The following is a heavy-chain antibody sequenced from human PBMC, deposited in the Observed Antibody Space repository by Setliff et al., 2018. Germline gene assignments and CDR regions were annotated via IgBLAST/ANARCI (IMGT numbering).Heavy chain of an antibody. D-gene: IGHD2-2*01. J-gene: IGHJ4*02. Sequence: ASVKVSCKASGYRFSNYGINWVRQAPGQGLEWMGWISAHNDNTNFAQKFQGRVTLTTDTSTSTAYMEVRSLRSDDTAVYYCARGPKDIVVVAAAHRFDNWGQGTLVTVSS. V-gene: IGHV1-18*01. CDR1: GYRFSNYG. CDR3: ARGPKDIVVVAAAHRFDN. CDR2: ISAHNDNT.